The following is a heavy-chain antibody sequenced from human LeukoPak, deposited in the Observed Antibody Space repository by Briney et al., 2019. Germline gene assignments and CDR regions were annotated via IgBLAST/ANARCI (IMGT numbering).Heavy chain of an antibody. CDR1: RFTFSSYW. Sequence: GGSLRLSCAASRFTFSSYWMTWVRQGPGKGLEWVANIKPDGSLIYYVDSVKGRFTISRDNAKNSMYLQMNSLRAEDTAVYYCAKWELYSGFYYIDYWGQGTLVTVSS. J-gene: IGHJ4*02. CDR3: AKWELYSGFYYIDY. D-gene: IGHD1-26*01. CDR2: IKPDGSLI. V-gene: IGHV3-7*01.